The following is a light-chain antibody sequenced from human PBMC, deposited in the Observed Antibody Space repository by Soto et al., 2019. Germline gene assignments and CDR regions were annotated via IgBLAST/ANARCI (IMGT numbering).Light chain of an antibody. CDR2: GAS. CDR3: QQYNDWPRT. J-gene: IGKJ4*01. Sequence: EIVMTQSPATLSVSPGERATLSCRASQSVNSNLAWYQQKPGQAPRILIYGASTRATAIPARFSGSGSGTEFTLSISSLQSEEFAVYYCQQYNDWPRTFGGGTKVEIK. CDR1: QSVNSN. V-gene: IGKV3-15*01.